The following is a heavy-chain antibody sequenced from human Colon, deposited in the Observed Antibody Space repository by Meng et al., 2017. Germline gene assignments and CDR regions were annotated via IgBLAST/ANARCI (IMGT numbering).Heavy chain of an antibody. CDR1: GDAYSSGNV. CDR3: ARKRTSPGTLGLDY. D-gene: IGHD6-13*01. V-gene: IGHV4-4*02. Sequence: VRLPVAGPGLVKPSGPLSLTVAFTGDAYSSGNVWPCVRQPPGKRLEWLVEIIPPGKTSRKQLYQGRVTIFLDDSKHQFSLDMNSGTPADTAIYVYARKRTSPGTLGLDYWGQGTLVTVSS. J-gene: IGHJ4*02. CDR2: IIPPGKT.